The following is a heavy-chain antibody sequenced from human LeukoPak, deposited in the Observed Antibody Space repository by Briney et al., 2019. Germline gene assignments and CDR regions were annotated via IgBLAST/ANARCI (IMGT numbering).Heavy chain of an antibody. V-gene: IGHV3-9*01. Sequence: GRSLRLSCAASGFTFGDYAMHWVRQAPGKGLEWVSGISWNSDSIGYADSVKGRFTISRDNAKNSLYLQMNSLRAEDTAVYYCARDGPFFTMVRAFDYWGQGTLVTVSS. CDR1: GFTFGDYA. D-gene: IGHD3-10*01. CDR3: ARDGPFFTMVRAFDY. J-gene: IGHJ4*02. CDR2: ISWNSDSI.